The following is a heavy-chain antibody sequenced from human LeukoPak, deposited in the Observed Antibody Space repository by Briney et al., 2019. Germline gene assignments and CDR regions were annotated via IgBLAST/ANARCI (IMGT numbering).Heavy chain of an antibody. CDR1: GFTVSSNY. V-gene: IGHV3-53*01. D-gene: IGHD1-26*01. CDR2: IYSGGST. Sequence: GGSLRLSCAASGFTVSSNYMSWVRQAPGKGLEWVSVIYSGGSTYYADSVKGRFTISRDNSKNTLYLQMNSLRAEDTAVYYCATSWSSGSYFTNGGGDYWGQGTLVTVSS. J-gene: IGHJ4*02. CDR3: ATSWSSGSYFTNGGGDY.